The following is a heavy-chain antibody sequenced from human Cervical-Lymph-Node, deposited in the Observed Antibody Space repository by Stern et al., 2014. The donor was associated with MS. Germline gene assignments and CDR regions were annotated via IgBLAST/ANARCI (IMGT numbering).Heavy chain of an antibody. J-gene: IGHJ6*02. Sequence: QVQLEESGGGLVKPGGSLRLSCAASGFTFSDHYMTWIRQAPGKGLEWVSFISSSGTTIYDADSVKGRFTISRDNAKNSLYLQMNGLRAEDTAIYYCARFKIASYYYYYYGMDVWGQGTTVTVSS. CDR1: GFTFSDHY. CDR2: ISSSGTTI. CDR3: ARFKIASYYYYYYGMDV. D-gene: IGHD2-21*01. V-gene: IGHV3-11*01.